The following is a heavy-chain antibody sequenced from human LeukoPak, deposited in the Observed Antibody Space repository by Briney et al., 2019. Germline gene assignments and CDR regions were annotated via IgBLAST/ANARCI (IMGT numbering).Heavy chain of an antibody. CDR3: ARDYGDYPDY. J-gene: IGHJ4*02. D-gene: IGHD4-17*01. V-gene: IGHV3-7*01. Sequence: GGSLRLSCAASGFTVSSNYMSWVRQAPGKGLEWVANIKQDGSEKYYVDSVKGRFTISRDNAKNSLYLQMNSLRAEDTAVYYCARDYGDYPDYWGQGTLVTVSS. CDR2: IKQDGSEK. CDR1: GFTVSSNY.